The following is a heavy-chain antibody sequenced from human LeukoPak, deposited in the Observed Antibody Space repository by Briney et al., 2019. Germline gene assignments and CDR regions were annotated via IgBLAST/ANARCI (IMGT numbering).Heavy chain of an antibody. V-gene: IGHV3-9*01. CDR2: LAWNSDNV. Sequence: PGRSLRPSCAASGFTFDDYAMHWVRQAPGKGLEWVSTLAWNSDNVHYADSVKGRFTISRDNARNSLYLQMDSLRPEDTALYFCAKGSGPVRFSGHVLDYWGQGTLVTVSS. CDR1: GFTFDDYA. CDR3: AKGSGPVRFSGHVLDY. D-gene: IGHD5-12*01. J-gene: IGHJ4*02.